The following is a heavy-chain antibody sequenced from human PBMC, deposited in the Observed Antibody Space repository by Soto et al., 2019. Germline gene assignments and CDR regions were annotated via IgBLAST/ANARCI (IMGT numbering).Heavy chain of an antibody. CDR2: IYYSGST. Sequence: SETLSLTCTVSGGSISSGGYYWSWIRQHPGKGLEWTGYIYYSGSTYYNPSLKSRVTISVDTSKNQFSLKLSSVTAADTAVYYCARGVLAPGNNWFDPWGQGTLVTVSS. CDR3: ARGVLAPGNNWFDP. V-gene: IGHV4-31*03. J-gene: IGHJ5*02. D-gene: IGHD1-26*01. CDR1: GGSISSGGYY.